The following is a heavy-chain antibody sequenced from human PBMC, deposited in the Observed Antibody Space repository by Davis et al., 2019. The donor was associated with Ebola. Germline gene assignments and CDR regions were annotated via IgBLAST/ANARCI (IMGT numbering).Heavy chain of an antibody. CDR3: ARDYDILTGYELLYYYYGMDV. CDR1: GFTFSSYG. CDR2: ISYDGSNK. D-gene: IGHD3-9*01. Sequence: GSLRLSCAASGFTFSSYGMHWVRQAPGKGLEWVAVISYDGSNKYYADSVKGRFTISRDNSKNTLYLQMNSLRAEDTAVYYCARDYDILTGYELLYYYYGMDVWGQGTTVTVSS. J-gene: IGHJ6*02. V-gene: IGHV3-30*03.